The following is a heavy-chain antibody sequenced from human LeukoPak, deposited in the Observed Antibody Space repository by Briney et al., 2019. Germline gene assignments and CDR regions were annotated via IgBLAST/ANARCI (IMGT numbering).Heavy chain of an antibody. CDR3: ARGATQDY. Sequence: SETLSLTCAVYGGSFSGYYWSWVRQPPGKGLEWIGGINHSGSTNYNPSLKSRVTISVDTSKNQFSLKLSSVTAADTAVYYCARGATQDYWGQGTLVTVSS. V-gene: IGHV4-34*01. CDR1: GGSFSGYY. CDR2: INHSGST. J-gene: IGHJ4*02.